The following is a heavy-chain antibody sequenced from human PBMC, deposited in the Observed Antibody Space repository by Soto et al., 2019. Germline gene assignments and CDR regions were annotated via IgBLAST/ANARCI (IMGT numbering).Heavy chain of an antibody. V-gene: IGHV3-33*01. CDR1: GFTFSSYG. J-gene: IGHJ3*02. CDR3: ARDTYYDSSGYYEENYAFDI. Sequence: VGSLRLSCAASGFTFSSYGMHWVRQAPGKGLEWVAVIWYDGSNKYYADSVKGRFTISRDNSKNTLYLQMNSLRAEDTAVYYCARDTYYDSSGYYEENYAFDIWGQGTMVTVSS. D-gene: IGHD3-22*01. CDR2: IWYDGSNK.